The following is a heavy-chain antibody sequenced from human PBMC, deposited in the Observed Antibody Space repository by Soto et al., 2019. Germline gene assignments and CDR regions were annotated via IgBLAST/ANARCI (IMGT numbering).Heavy chain of an antibody. V-gene: IGHV3-7*01. CDR1: GFTFSRYW. CDR3: ARDTDDFGDNY. Sequence: EVQLVESGGGLVQPGGSLRLSCVASGFTFSRYWMSWVRQAPGKGLEWVANIKHDGSEIYSIDSVKGRFTISRDNAKDSLYLQMSSLRVEDTAVYYCARDTDDFGDNYWGQGTLVTVSS. CDR2: IKHDGSEI. J-gene: IGHJ4*02. D-gene: IGHD4-17*01.